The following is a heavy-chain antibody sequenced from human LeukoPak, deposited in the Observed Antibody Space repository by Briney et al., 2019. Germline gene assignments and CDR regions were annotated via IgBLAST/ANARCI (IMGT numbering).Heavy chain of an antibody. CDR1: GSTFSSYA. CDR2: ISGSGGRT. J-gene: IGHJ3*02. CDR3: AKDRDSSSWLAFDI. D-gene: IGHD6-13*01. V-gene: IGHV3-23*01. Sequence: GGSLRLSRAASGSTFSSYAMSWVRQPPGKGLAGVSAISGSGGRTYYADSLKGGFTISRDNSKNTLYLQMNSLRAEDTAVYYCAKDRDSSSWLAFDIWGQGTMVTVSS.